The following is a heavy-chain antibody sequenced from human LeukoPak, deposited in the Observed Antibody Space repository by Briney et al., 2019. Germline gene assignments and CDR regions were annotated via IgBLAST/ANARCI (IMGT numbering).Heavy chain of an antibody. CDR3: ARGGLWFGELLYYYYYMDV. D-gene: IGHD3-10*01. V-gene: IGHV4-59*08. CDR2: IYYSGST. J-gene: IGHJ6*03. CDR1: GGSISSYY. Sequence: SETLSLTCTVSGGSISSYYWSWIRQPPGKGLEWIGYIYYSGSTYYNPSLKSRVTISVDTSKNQFSLKLSSVTAADTAVYYCARGGLWFGELLYYYYYMDVWGKGTTVTVSS.